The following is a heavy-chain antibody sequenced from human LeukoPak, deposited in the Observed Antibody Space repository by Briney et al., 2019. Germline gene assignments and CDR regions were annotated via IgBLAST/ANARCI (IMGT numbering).Heavy chain of an antibody. CDR1: GFTFSSYG. Sequence: GGSLRLSCAASGFTFSSYGMHWVRQAPGKGLEWVAFIRYDGSNKYYADSVKGRFTISRDNSKNTLYLQMNSLRAEDTAVYYCAKVRGHWNDGSFRLGRHWFDYWGQGTLVTVSS. J-gene: IGHJ5*01. CDR3: AKVRGHWNDGSFRLGRHWFDY. V-gene: IGHV3-30*02. CDR2: IRYDGSNK. D-gene: IGHD1-1*01.